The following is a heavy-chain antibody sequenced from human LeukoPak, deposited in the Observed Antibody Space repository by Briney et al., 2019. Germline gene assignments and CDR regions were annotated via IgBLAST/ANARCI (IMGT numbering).Heavy chain of an antibody. CDR3: ARGHLDYDILTGYSY. CDR1: GFTFSSYS. Sequence: GGSLRLPCAASGFTFSSYSMNWVRQAPGKGLEWVSSISSSSSYIYYADSVKGRFTISRDNAKNSLHLQMNSLRAEDTAVYYCARGHLDYDILTGYSYWGQGTLVTVSS. D-gene: IGHD3-9*01. CDR2: ISSSSSYI. J-gene: IGHJ4*02. V-gene: IGHV3-21*01.